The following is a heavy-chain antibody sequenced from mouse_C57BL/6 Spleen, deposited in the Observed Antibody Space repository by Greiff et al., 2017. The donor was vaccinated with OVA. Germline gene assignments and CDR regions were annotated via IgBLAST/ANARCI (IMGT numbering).Heavy chain of an antibody. Sequence: QVQLQQPGAELVKPGASVKVSCKASGYTFTSYWMHWVKQRPGQGLEWIGRIHPSDSDTNYNQKFKGKATLTVDKSSSTAYMQLSSLTSEDSAVYYCALSLRYDWFAYWGQGTLVTVSA. J-gene: IGHJ3*01. CDR1: GYTFTSYW. D-gene: IGHD1-1*01. V-gene: IGHV1-74*01. CDR3: ALSLRYDWFAY. CDR2: IHPSDSDT.